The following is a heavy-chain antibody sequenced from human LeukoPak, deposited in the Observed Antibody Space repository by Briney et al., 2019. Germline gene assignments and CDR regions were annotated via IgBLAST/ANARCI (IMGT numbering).Heavy chain of an antibody. D-gene: IGHD6-19*01. Sequence: PGGSLRLSCSASGFTLSNYVMHWVRQAPGKGLEYVSAITSNGGSTYYAESVKGRFTFSRDNSKNTLYLQMSSLRAEDTAVYYCATVDSGWQTEGYYGMDVWGQGTTVTVSS. J-gene: IGHJ6*02. CDR2: ITSNGGST. CDR3: ATVDSGWQTEGYYGMDV. V-gene: IGHV3-64D*09. CDR1: GFTLSNYV.